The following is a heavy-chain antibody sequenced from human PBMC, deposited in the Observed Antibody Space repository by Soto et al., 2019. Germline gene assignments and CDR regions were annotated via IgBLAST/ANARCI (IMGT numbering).Heavy chain of an antibody. J-gene: IGHJ6*02. D-gene: IGHD3-10*01. CDR2: TYYRSKWYN. CDR1: GDSVSSNSAA. V-gene: IGHV6-1*01. Sequence: SQTLSLTCAISGDSVSSNSAAWNWIRQSPSRGLEWLGRTYYRSKWYNDYAVSVKSRITINPDTSKNQFSPQLNSVTPEDTAVYYCARDNLHGSGSYFYYYGMDVWGQGTTVTVSS. CDR3: ARDNLHGSGSYFYYYGMDV.